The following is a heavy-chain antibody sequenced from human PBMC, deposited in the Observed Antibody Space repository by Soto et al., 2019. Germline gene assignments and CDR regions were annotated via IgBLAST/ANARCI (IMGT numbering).Heavy chain of an antibody. CDR1: GFTFSSYA. CDR2: ISGSGGST. CDR3: AKSDGYNLNYYYGMDA. Sequence: GGSLRLSCAASGFTFSSYAMSWVRQAPGKGLEWVSAISGSGGSTYYADSVKGRFTISRDNSKNTLYLQMDSLRAEDTAVYYCAKSDGYNLNYYYGMDAWGQGTTVTVSS. D-gene: IGHD5-12*01. J-gene: IGHJ6*02. V-gene: IGHV3-23*01.